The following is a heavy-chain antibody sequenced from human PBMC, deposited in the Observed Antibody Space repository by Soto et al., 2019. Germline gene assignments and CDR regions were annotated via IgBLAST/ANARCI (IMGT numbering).Heavy chain of an antibody. CDR1: GGTFSSYT. Sequence: QVQLVQSGAEVKKPGSSVKVSCKASGGTFSSYTISWVRQAPGQGLEWMGRIIPILGIANYAQKFEGRVTITAAKSTSTVSMELSSLRSEDTAVYYCAGDRSPVQLWLHYYYGMDVWGQGTTVTVSS. CDR2: IIPILGIA. D-gene: IGHD5-18*01. J-gene: IGHJ6*02. V-gene: IGHV1-69*08. CDR3: AGDRSPVQLWLHYYYGMDV.